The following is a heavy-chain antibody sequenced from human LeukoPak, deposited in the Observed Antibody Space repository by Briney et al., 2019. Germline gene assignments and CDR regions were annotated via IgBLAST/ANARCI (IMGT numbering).Heavy chain of an antibody. CDR3: ARVPPSAHQLLSSDY. J-gene: IGHJ4*02. CDR1: GYIFTNYG. V-gene: IGHV1-18*04. D-gene: IGHD2-2*01. CDR2: ISANNGET. Sequence: ASVKVSCKASGYIFTNYGISWVRQAPGQGLEWMAWISANNGETRYAQNLQGRLTMTTDTSTSTAYMELRSLRPDDTAVYYCARVPPSAHQLLSSDYWGQGTQVTVSS.